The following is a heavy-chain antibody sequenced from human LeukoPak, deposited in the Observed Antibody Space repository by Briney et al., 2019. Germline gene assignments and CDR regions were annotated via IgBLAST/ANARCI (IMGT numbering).Heavy chain of an antibody. CDR2: IYHSGST. D-gene: IGHD3-22*01. Sequence: SGTLSLTCTVSGGSISSGDYYWSWIRQPPGKGLEWIGYIYHSGSTYYNPSLKSRVTISVDRSKNQFSLRLTSVTAADTAVYYCAREGYYDSGGYNWFDPWGQGTLVTVSS. J-gene: IGHJ5*02. CDR1: GGSISSGDYY. CDR3: AREGYYDSGGYNWFDP. V-gene: IGHV4-30-2*01.